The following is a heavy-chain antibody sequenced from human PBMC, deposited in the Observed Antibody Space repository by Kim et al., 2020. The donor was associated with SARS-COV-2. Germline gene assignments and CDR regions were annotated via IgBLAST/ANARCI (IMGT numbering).Heavy chain of an antibody. D-gene: IGHD3-10*01. J-gene: IGHJ4*02. V-gene: IGHV3-11*04. CDR3: ARDMVRGVITPTDY. Sequence: ADSVKGRFTIYRDNAKNSLYLQMNSLRAEDTAVYYCARDMVRGVITPTDYWGQGTLVTVSS.